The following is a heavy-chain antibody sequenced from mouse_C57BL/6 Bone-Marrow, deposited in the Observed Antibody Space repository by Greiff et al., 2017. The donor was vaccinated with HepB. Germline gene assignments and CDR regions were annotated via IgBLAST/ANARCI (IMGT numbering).Heavy chain of an antibody. J-gene: IGHJ1*03. V-gene: IGHV3-6*01. CDR3: ARYYGSSSYWYFDV. CDR2: ISYDGSN. D-gene: IGHD1-1*01. CDR1: GYSITSGYY. Sequence: EVKLQESGPGLVKPSQSLSLTCSVTGYSITSGYYWNWIRQFPGNKLEWMGYISYDGSNNYNPSLKNRISITRDTSKNQFFLKLNSVTTEDTATYYCARYYGSSSYWYFDVWGTGTTVTVSS.